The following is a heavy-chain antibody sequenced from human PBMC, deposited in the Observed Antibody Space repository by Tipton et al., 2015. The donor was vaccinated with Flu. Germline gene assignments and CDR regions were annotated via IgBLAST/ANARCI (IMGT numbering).Heavy chain of an antibody. Sequence: QLVQSGGGLVQPGRSLSLSCAVSGFTLTRYGMSWVRQAPGKGLEWISGFSVSGGATFFADSVKGRFTISRDYYKNTLYLQMNSLRPDDTAVYYCAKVIPELVAGLDRWGQGTLVTVS. CDR3: AKVIPELVAGLDR. CDR2: FSVSGGAT. D-gene: IGHD6-19*01. CDR1: GFTLTRYG. V-gene: IGHV3-23*04. J-gene: IGHJ5*02.